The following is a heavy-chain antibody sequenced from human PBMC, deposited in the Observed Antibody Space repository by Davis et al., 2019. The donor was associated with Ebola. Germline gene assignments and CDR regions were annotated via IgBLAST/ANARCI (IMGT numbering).Heavy chain of an antibody. CDR3: ARASGWYDRIDY. J-gene: IGHJ4*02. CDR1: GGSISSGGYS. CDR2: INHSGST. V-gene: IGHV4-34*01. D-gene: IGHD6-19*01. Sequence: SETLSLTCAVSGGSISSGGYSWSWIRPPPGKGLEWIGEINHSGSTNYNPSLKSRVTISVDTSKNQFSLKLSSVTAADTAVYYCARASGWYDRIDYWGQGTLVTVSS.